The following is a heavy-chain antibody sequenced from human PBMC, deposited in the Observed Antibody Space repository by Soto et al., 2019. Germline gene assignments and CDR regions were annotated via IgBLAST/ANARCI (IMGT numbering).Heavy chain of an antibody. CDR1: VGSMSRGGYY. CDR2: IYYSGST. J-gene: IGHJ1*01. V-gene: IGHV4-31*03. Sequence: SETLSLTCTVSVGSMSRGGYYWSWIRQYPGKGLECIGYIYYSGSTNYNPSLRSRVAISLDTSKNQFSLKLTSVTAADTAVYYCATNGGYYDASGPKYFQYWGQGTVVTVSS. CDR3: ATNGGYYDASGPKYFQY. D-gene: IGHD3-22*01.